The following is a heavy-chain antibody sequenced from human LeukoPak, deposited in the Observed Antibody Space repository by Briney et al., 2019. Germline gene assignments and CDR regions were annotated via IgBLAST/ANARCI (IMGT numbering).Heavy chain of an antibody. CDR1: GGSISSYY. D-gene: IGHD3-22*01. V-gene: IGHV4-59*01. CDR2: IYYSGST. CDR3: ARGDNYYDSSGYWL. J-gene: IGHJ4*02. Sequence: SETLSLTCTVSGGSISSYYWSWIRQPPGKGLEWIGYIYYSGSTNYNPSLKSRVTISVDTSKNQFSLKLSSVTAADTAVYYCARGDNYYDSSGYWLWGQGTLVTVSS.